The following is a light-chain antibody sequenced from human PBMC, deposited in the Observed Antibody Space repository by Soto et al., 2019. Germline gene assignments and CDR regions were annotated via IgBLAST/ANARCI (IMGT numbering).Light chain of an antibody. V-gene: IGKV1-27*01. Sequence: DMQMTQSPSSLSASVGDRVTITCRASQGLGNYLAWYQQKPGKAPKLLIYSASSLQSGVPSRFSGSGSGTDFTLTISGLQPEDVATYYCLTYTVPPLSLGGGTKVES. CDR1: QGLGNY. CDR2: SAS. CDR3: LTYTVPPLS. J-gene: IGKJ4*01.